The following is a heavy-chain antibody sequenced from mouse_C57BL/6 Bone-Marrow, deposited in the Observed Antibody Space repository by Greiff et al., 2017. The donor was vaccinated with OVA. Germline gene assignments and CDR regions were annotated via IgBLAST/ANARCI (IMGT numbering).Heavy chain of an antibody. Sequence: QVQLQQPGAELVMPGASVKLSCKASGYTFTSYWMHWVKQRPGQGLEWIGEIDPSDSYTNYNQKFKGKSTLTVDKSSSTAYMQLSSLTSEDSAVYYCAIIATGMEYWGEGTSVTVSS. D-gene: IGHD2-12*01. CDR2: IDPSDSYT. CDR3: AIIATGMEY. V-gene: IGHV1-69*01. J-gene: IGHJ4*01. CDR1: GYTFTSYW.